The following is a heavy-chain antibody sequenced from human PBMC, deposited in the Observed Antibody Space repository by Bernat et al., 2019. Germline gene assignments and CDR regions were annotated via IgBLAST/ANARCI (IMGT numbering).Heavy chain of an antibody. Sequence: QVQLVESGGGVVQPGRSLRLSRAASGFTFSSYGMHWVRQAPGKGLEWVAVISYDGSNKYYADSVKGRFTISRDNSKNTLYLQMNSLRAEDTAVYYCAKDKSVGQSSYFDYWGQGTLVTVSS. CDR3: AKDKSVGQSSYFDY. V-gene: IGHV3-30*18. CDR1: GFTFSSYG. J-gene: IGHJ4*02. D-gene: IGHD2-2*01. CDR2: ISYDGSNK.